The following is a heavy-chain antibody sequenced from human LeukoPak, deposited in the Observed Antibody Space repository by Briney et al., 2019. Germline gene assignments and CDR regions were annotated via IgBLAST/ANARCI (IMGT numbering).Heavy chain of an antibody. CDR1: GYTFTSYY. D-gene: IGHD5-18*01. J-gene: IGHJ4*02. Sequence: ASVTVSCKASGYTFTSYYMHWVRQAPGQGLEWMGIINPSGGSTSYAHKFQGRVSITSDTSTSTVYMELSSLRSEDTAVYYCARLGYSYGHTSIDYWGQGTLVTVSS. CDR2: INPSGGST. V-gene: IGHV1-46*01. CDR3: ARLGYSYGHTSIDY.